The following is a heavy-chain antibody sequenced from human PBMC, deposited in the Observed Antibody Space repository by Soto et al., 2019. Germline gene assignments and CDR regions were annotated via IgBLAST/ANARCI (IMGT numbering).Heavy chain of an antibody. CDR1: GYTFTSYY. J-gene: IGHJ5*02. Sequence: QVQLVQSGAVVKKPGASVKVSCKASGYTFTSYYMHWVRQAPGQGLEWMGIINPSGGSTSYAQKFQGRVTMTRDTSTSTAYMAQSSLSSEDTAVYYCASDTAHILNGSLFYSFDPWGQGTLVTVSS. CDR2: INPSGGST. CDR3: ASDTAHILNGSLFYSFDP. V-gene: IGHV1-46*01. D-gene: IGHD3-9*01.